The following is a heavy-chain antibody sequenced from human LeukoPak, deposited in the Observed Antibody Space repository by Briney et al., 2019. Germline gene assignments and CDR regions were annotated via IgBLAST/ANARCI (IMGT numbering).Heavy chain of an antibody. CDR3: ARGRRINGPEDY. CDR2: IVVGSGNT. D-gene: IGHD2-8*01. Sequence: ASVKVSCKASGFTFTSSAMQWVRQARGQRLEWIGWIVVGSGNTNYAQKFQERVTITRDMSTSTAYMELSSLRSEDTAVYYCARGRRINGPEDYWGQGTLVTVSS. CDR1: GFTFTSSA. J-gene: IGHJ4*02. V-gene: IGHV1-58*02.